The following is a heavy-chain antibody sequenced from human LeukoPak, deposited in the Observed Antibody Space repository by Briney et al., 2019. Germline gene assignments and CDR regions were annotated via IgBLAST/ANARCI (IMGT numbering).Heavy chain of an antibody. J-gene: IGHJ4*02. D-gene: IGHD1-26*01. CDR1: GGSISSSSYY. Sequence: SETLSLTCTVSGGSISSSSYYWGWIRQPPGKGLEWIGSIYYSGSTYYNPSLKSRVTISVDTSKNQFSLKLSSVTAADTAVYYCARLYGGSYPLWGQGTLVTVSS. CDR2: IYYSGST. CDR3: ARLYGGSYPL. V-gene: IGHV4-39*07.